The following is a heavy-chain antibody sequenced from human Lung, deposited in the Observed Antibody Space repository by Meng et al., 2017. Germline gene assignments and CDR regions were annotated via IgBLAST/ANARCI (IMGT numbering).Heavy chain of an antibody. J-gene: IGHJ5*02. V-gene: IGHV1-3*01. CDR1: GYTFTNYA. Sequence: QVQLVQSGAEVKTPGAPVRLSCMASGYTFTNYAIHWVRQAPGQRLEWMGWITAGNGNTKYSQKFQGRVTIIRDTSASTVYMELSSLRSEDTAVYYCARGDQPWPHRFDPWGQGTLVTVSS. CDR3: ARGDQPWPHRFDP. D-gene: IGHD6-19*01. CDR2: ITAGNGNT.